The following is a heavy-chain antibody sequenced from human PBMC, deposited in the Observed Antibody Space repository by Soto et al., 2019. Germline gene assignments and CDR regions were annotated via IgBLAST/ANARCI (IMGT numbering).Heavy chain of an antibody. CDR3: ARRGYGLYFDY. J-gene: IGHJ4*02. V-gene: IGHV3-64*01. Sequence: EVQLVESGGGLVQPGGSLRLSCAASGFTFSSYAMHWVRQAPGKGLEYVSAISGYGGSTYYANSVKGRFTISRDNSKNTLYLQMGSLRAEDMAVYYCARRGYGLYFDYWGQGTLVTVSS. CDR1: GFTFSSYA. CDR2: ISGYGGST. D-gene: IGHD3-10*01.